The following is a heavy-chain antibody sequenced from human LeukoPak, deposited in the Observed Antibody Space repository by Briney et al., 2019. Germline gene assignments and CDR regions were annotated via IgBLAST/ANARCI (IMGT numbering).Heavy chain of an antibody. D-gene: IGHD5-24*01. Sequence: PGESLRLSCEASGFSFSRYWMSCVRQAPVRGLEWVANIKPDGSEIYYVDSVKGRFTIFRDNAKNAVYLHMNSLRPEDTAIYYCARDKVEGPTKFHSWGQGIRVTVSS. V-gene: IGHV3-7*01. CDR3: ARDKVEGPTKFHS. CDR2: IKPDGSEI. CDR1: GFSFSRYW. J-gene: IGHJ5*01.